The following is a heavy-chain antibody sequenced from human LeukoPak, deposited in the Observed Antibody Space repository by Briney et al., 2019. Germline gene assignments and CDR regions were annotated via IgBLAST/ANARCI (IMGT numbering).Heavy chain of an antibody. V-gene: IGHV3-11*01. CDR1: GFTFSDYY. CDR3: ARDWVGSFDAFDV. J-gene: IGHJ3*01. CDR2: ISGSGRTI. D-gene: IGHD6-25*01. Sequence: TPGGSLRLSCAASGFTFSDYYMSWIRQAPGKGLEWISYISGSGRTIHYADSVKGRLTISRDNAKNSLYPQMNSLRAEDTAVYYCARDWVGSFDAFDVWGQGTMVTVSS.